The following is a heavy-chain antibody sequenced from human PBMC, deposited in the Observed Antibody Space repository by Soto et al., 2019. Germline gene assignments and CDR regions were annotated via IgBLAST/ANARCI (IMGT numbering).Heavy chain of an antibody. CDR1: GGSISSGGYY. Sequence: SETLSLTCTVSGGSISSGGYYWSWIRQPPGKGLEWIGEINHSGSTNYNPSLKSRVTISVDTSKNQFSLKLSSVTAADTAVYYCARGLRWGIVVVPAAMQLDYWGQGTLVTVSS. V-gene: IGHV4-39*07. CDR2: INHSGST. D-gene: IGHD2-2*01. J-gene: IGHJ4*02. CDR3: ARGLRWGIVVVPAAMQLDY.